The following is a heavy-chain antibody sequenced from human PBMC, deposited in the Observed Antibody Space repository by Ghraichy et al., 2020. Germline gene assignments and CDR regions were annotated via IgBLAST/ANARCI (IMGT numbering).Heavy chain of an antibody. CDR1: GFTFSSYA. V-gene: IGHV3-23*01. J-gene: IGHJ4*02. CDR3: AKDLGSSGWYAPSYYFDY. D-gene: IGHD6-19*01. CDR2: ISGSGGST. Sequence: GESLNISCAASGFTFSSYAMSWVRQAPGKGLEWVSAISGSGGSTYYADSVKGRFTISRDNSKNTLYLQMNSLRAEDTAVYYCAKDLGSSGWYAPSYYFDYWGQGTLVTVSS.